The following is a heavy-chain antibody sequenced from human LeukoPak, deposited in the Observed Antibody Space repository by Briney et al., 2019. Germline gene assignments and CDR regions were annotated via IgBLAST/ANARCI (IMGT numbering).Heavy chain of an antibody. CDR1: GFAVSSNY. CDR2: IYSGGST. V-gene: IGHV3-66*01. CDR3: ARGSDSSGYYPDFDY. J-gene: IGHJ4*02. Sequence: PGGSLRLSCAASGFAVSSNYMTWVRQAPGKGLEWVSIIYSGGSTYYTDSVKGGFTISRDNSKNTLYLQMNSLRAEDTAVYYCARGSDSSGYYPDFDYWGQGTLVTVSS. D-gene: IGHD3-22*01.